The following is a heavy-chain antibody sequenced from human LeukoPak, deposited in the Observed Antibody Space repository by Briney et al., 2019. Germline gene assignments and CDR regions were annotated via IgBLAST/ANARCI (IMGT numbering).Heavy chain of an antibody. J-gene: IGHJ4*02. Sequence: GASVKVSCKASGYTFTSYDINWVRQATGQELEWMGWMNPNSGNTGYAQKFQGRVTMIRNTSISTAYMELSSLRSEDTAVYYCATRSESYGSGSNYFDYWGQGTLVTVSS. CDR2: MNPNSGNT. V-gene: IGHV1-8*01. CDR3: ATRSESYGSGSNYFDY. CDR1: GYTFTSYD. D-gene: IGHD3-10*01.